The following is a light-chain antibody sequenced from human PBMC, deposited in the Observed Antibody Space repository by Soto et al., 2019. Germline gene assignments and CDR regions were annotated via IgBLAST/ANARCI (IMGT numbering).Light chain of an antibody. V-gene: IGLV1-51*02. CDR2: ENN. Sequence: QSVLTQPPSVSAAPGQKVTISCSGSSSNIGNNYVSWYQQLPGTAPKLLIYENNKRPSGIPDRFSGSKSGTSATLGITGLQTGDEADYYCGTWDTSVSTGRHWVLGGGTKVTVL. CDR3: GTWDTSVSTGRHWV. CDR1: SSNIGNNY. J-gene: IGLJ3*02.